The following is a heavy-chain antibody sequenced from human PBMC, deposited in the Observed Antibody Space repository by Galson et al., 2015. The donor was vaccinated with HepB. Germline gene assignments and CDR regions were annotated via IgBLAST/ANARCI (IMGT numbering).Heavy chain of an antibody. CDR1: GGSFSGYY. CDR2: INHSGST. V-gene: IGHV4-34*01. CDR3: ARVGPGRIAVAGTKAFDI. D-gene: IGHD6-19*01. J-gene: IGHJ3*02. Sequence: LSLTCAVYGGSFSGYYWSWIRQPPGKGLEWIGEINHSGSTNYDPSLKSRVTISVDTSKNQFSLKLSSVTAADTAVYYCARVGPGRIAVAGTKAFDIWGQGTMVTVSS.